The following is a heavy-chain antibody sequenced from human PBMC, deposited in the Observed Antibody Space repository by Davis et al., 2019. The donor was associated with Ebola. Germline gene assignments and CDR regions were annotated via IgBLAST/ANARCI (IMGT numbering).Heavy chain of an antibody. CDR3: ARRGYCSSTSCHQGGWFDP. Sequence: GESLKISCQGSGYSFTSYWIGWVRQMPGKGLEWMGIIYPGDSDTRYSPSFQGQVTISADKSISTAYLQWSSLKASDTAMYYCARRGYCSSTSCHQGGWFDPWGQGTLVTVSS. J-gene: IGHJ5*02. D-gene: IGHD2-2*01. CDR1: GYSFTSYW. V-gene: IGHV5-51*01. CDR2: IYPGDSDT.